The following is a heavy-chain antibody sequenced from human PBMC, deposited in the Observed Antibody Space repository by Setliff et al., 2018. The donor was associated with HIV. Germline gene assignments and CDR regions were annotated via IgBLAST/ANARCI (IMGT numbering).Heavy chain of an antibody. J-gene: IGHJ4*02. Sequence: NPSETLSLTCTVSGGSISSSDYYWGWIRQPPGKGLEWIGSIYYTGRSFHNPPLKSRITISVDTSKNQFSLKLSSVTAADTAVYYCGRENPGDYWGQGTLVTVSS. CDR1: GGSISSSDYY. D-gene: IGHD3-10*01. V-gene: IGHV4-39*01. CDR2: IYYTGRS. CDR3: GRENPGDY.